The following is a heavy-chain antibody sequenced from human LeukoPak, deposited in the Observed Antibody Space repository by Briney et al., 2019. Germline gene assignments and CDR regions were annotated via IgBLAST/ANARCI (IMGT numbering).Heavy chain of an antibody. J-gene: IGHJ6*02. CDR1: GFTFSSYG. CDR2: IWYDGSNK. CDR3: ARDVASGVYYYGMDV. D-gene: IGHD6-25*01. Sequence: AGGSLRLSCAASGFTFSSYGRHWVRQAPGKGLEWVAVIWYDGSNKYYADSVKGRFTISRDNSKNTLYLQMNSLRAEDTAVYYCARDVASGVYYYGMDVWGQGTTVTVSS. V-gene: IGHV3-33*01.